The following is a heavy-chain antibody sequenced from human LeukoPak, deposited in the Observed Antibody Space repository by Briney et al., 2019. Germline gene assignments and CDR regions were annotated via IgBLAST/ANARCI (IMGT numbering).Heavy chain of an antibody. CDR3: ARERDCSSTSCYYSMNYYYYGMDV. V-gene: IGHV1-46*01. CDR1: GYTFTSYY. D-gene: IGHD2-2*01. CDR2: INPSGGST. J-gene: IGHJ6*02. Sequence: ASVTVSCTASGYTFTSYYMHWVRQAPGQGLEWMGIINPSGGSTSYAQKFQGRVTMTRDTSTSTVYMELSSLRSEDTAVYYCARERDCSSTSCYYSMNYYYYGMDVWGQGTMVTVSS.